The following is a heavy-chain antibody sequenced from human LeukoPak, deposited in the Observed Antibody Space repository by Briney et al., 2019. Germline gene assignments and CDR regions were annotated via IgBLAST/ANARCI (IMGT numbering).Heavy chain of an antibody. V-gene: IGHV4-30-4*08. CDR2: IYYSGST. CDR3: ARGSTMVGLTFDY. D-gene: IGHD3-10*02. J-gene: IGHJ4*02. Sequence: PSETLSLTCTVSGGSISSGDYYWSWIRQPPGKGLERIGYIYYSGSTYYNASLKSRVTISVDTSKNQFSLKLSSVTAADTAVYYCARGSTMVGLTFDYWGQGTLVTVSS. CDR1: GGSISSGDYY.